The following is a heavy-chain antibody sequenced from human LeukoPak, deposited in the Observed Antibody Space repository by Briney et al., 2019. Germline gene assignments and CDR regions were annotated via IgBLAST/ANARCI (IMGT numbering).Heavy chain of an antibody. CDR3: ATDLYYDSSRIFDL. V-gene: IGHV1-24*01. D-gene: IGHD3-22*01. CDR1: GYTLTELS. J-gene: IGHJ2*01. CDR2: FDPEDGET. Sequence: ASVKVSCKVSGYTLTELSMHWVRQAPGKGLEWMGGFDPEDGETIYAQKFQGRVTMTGDTSTDTAYMELSSLRSEDTAVYYCATDLYYDSSRIFDLWGRGTLVTVSS.